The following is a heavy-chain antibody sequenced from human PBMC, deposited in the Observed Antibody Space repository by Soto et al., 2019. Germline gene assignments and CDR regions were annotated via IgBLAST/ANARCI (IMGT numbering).Heavy chain of an antibody. V-gene: IGHV3-23*01. Sequence: EVQLLESGGGLVQPGGSLRLSCAASGFTLSSYAMSWVRQAPGKGLEWVSAISGSGGSTYYADSVKGRFTISRDNSKNTLYLQMNSLRAEDTAVYYCARPAYYYDSSGYRGFGWFDPWGQGTLVTVSS. J-gene: IGHJ5*02. CDR2: ISGSGGST. D-gene: IGHD3-22*01. CDR1: GFTLSSYA. CDR3: ARPAYYYDSSGYRGFGWFDP.